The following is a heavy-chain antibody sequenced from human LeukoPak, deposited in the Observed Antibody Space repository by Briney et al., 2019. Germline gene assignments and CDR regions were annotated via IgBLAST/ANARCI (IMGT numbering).Heavy chain of an antibody. CDR3: ARGWVKRELPGY. CDR1: GFAFSNYW. CDR2: VDIDGSTT. D-gene: IGHD1-26*01. V-gene: IGHV3-74*01. Sequence: GGSLRLSCAASGFAFSNYWMHWVRQAPGRGLVWVSRVDIDGSTTTYADSVKGRFTISRDNAKNTLYLQMNSLRIEDTAVYYCARGWVKRELPGYWGQGTLVTVSS. J-gene: IGHJ4*02.